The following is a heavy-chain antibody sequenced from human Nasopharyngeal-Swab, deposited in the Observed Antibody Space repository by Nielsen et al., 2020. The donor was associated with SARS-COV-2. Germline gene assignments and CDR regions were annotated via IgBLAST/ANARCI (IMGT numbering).Heavy chain of an antibody. CDR2: ISVSGADI. CDR1: GFIFSSYA. D-gene: IGHD5-12*01. J-gene: IGHJ4*02. V-gene: IGHV3-21*05. CDR3: ARERGGGYGDY. Sequence: GESLKISCAASGFIFSSYAINWVRQAPGKGLEWVSHISVSGADIHYGDSVKGRFTISRDNAKKSLYLQMNSLTAEDTAVYYCARERGGGYGDYWGQGTLVTVSS.